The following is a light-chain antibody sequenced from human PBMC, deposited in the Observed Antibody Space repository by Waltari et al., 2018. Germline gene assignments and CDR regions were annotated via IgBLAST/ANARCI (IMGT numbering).Light chain of an antibody. V-gene: IGLV2-14*03. CDR2: DVN. CDR1: SSDIGGYNF. Sequence: QSALTQPASVSGSPGQSITISCTGTSSDIGGYNFVSWYQQYPGKVPKLIIYDVNNRPSGVSNRFSGSKSSDTASLTISGLQADDEADYYCSSYISSDIPVVFGGGTKLTVL. CDR3: SSYISSDIPVV. J-gene: IGLJ2*01.